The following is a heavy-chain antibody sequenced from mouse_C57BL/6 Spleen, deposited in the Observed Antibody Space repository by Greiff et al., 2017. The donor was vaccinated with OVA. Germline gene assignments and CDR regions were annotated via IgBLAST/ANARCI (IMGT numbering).Heavy chain of an antibody. D-gene: IGHD1-1*01. CDR2: ISYDGSN. CDR3: ARDYYGSSSDYAMDY. CDR1: GYSITSGYY. J-gene: IGHJ4*01. V-gene: IGHV3-6*01. Sequence: EVQLQESGPGLVKPSQSLSLTCSVTGYSITSGYYWNWIRQFPGNKLEWMGYISYDGSNNYNPSLKNRISITRDTSKNQFFLKLNSVTTEDTATYYCARDYYGSSSDYAMDYWGQGTSVTVSS.